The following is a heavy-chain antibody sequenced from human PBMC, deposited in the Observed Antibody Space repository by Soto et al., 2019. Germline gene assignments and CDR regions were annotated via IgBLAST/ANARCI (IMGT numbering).Heavy chain of an antibody. CDR2: ISVYNGNT. V-gene: IGHV1-18*01. CDR3: ARDHALGGPFDY. CDR1: GYTFNSYG. Sequence: QVQLVQSGAEVKKPGASVKVSCKASGYTFNSYGISWVRQAPGQGLEWMGWISVYNGNTKYAQKVQVRVTMTTDTSTSTAYMELRSLRSDDTAVYYCARDHALGGPFDYWGQGTLVTVSS. J-gene: IGHJ4*02. D-gene: IGHD2-2*01.